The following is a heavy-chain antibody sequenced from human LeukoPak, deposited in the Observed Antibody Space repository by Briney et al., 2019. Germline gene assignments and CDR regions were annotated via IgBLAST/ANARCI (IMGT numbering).Heavy chain of an antibody. CDR3: ARAVGGDGSGSL. V-gene: IGHV4-59*01. J-gene: IGHJ4*02. D-gene: IGHD3-10*01. CDR2: IHYTGST. CDR1: GGSISSYY. Sequence: PSETLSLTCTVSGGSISSYYWSWIRQSPGKGLECIGYIHYTGSTNYNPSLKSRVTMSVDMSTRQISLKLSSVTAADTAVYYCARAVGGDGSGSLWGPGTLVTVSS.